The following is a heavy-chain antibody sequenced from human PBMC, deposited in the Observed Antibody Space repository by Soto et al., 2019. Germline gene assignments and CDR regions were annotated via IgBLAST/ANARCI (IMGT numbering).Heavy chain of an antibody. V-gene: IGHV3-23*01. Sequence: EVQLLESGGGLVQPGGSLRLSCAASGFTFTSYAMNWVRQAPGKGLEWVSAISGSGDSTYYVDSVKGRFTISRDNSNNTLLLQMQSLRAEDTAVYYCAKDPPGELLPACFDPWGQGTLVTVSS. CDR3: AKDPPGELLPACFDP. CDR1: GFTFTSYA. D-gene: IGHD1-26*01. J-gene: IGHJ5*02. CDR2: ISGSGDST.